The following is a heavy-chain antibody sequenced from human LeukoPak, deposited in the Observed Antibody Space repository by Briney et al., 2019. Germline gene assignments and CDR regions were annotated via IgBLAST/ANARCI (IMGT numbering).Heavy chain of an antibody. CDR3: TRVMWDSSGYPIDY. J-gene: IGHJ4*02. V-gene: IGHV3-23*01. Sequence: PGGSLRLSCAASGFTFNSYAMSWVRQAPGKGLEWVSAISGNGGRTYYADSVKGRFTTSRDNSKNTLNLHMHRLRVEDTAVYYCTRVMWDSSGYPIDYWGQGSLVTVSS. CDR2: ISGNGGRT. CDR1: GFTFNSYA. D-gene: IGHD3-22*01.